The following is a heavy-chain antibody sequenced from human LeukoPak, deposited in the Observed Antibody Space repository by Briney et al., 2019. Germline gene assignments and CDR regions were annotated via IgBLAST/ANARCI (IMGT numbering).Heavy chain of an antibody. V-gene: IGHV1-2*02. J-gene: IGHJ5*02. CDR1: GYTFTGYY. D-gene: IGHD3-22*01. CDR2: INPNSGGT. Sequence: ASVKVSCKASGYTFTGYYMHGVRQAPGQGLEWMGWINPNSGGTNYAQKFQGRVTMTRDTSISTAYMELSRLRSDDTAVYYCARNYYDSSGYYQNWFDPWGQGTLVTVSS. CDR3: ARNYYDSSGYYQNWFDP.